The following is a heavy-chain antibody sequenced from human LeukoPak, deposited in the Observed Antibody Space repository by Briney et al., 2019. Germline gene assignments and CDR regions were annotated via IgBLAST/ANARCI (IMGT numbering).Heavy chain of an antibody. CDR3: ARDREEYCSGGSCSSFDY. CDR1: GFSFSSYN. V-gene: IGHV3-21*01. CDR2: IDTTSAYI. J-gene: IGHJ4*02. D-gene: IGHD2-15*01. Sequence: PGGSLRLSCAASGFSFSSYNMNWVRQAPGKGLEWVSSIDTTSAYIHYADSVKGRFTISRDNAKNSLYLQMNSLRGEDTAVYYCARDREEYCSGGSCSSFDYWGQGILVTVSS.